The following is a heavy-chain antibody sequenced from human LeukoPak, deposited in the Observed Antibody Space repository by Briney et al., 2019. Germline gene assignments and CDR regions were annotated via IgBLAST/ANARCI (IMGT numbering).Heavy chain of an antibody. CDR2: ISGSGSST. Sequence: GGSLRLSCAASGLTFSTYAMSWVRQAPGKGLEWVSVISGSGSSTYYADSVKGRFTISRDNSKNTLYLQMNSLRAEDTAVYYCAKEPLYTSCLDYWGQGTLVTVSS. CDR3: AKEPLYTSCLDY. CDR1: GLTFSTYA. V-gene: IGHV3-23*01. D-gene: IGHD2-2*01. J-gene: IGHJ4*02.